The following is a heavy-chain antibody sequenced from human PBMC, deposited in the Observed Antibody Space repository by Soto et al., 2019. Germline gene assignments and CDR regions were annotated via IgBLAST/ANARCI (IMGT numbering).Heavy chain of an antibody. J-gene: IGHJ4*02. V-gene: IGHV3-23*01. CDR2: ISGSGGST. Sequence: GGSLRLSCAASGFTFSSYAMSWVRQAPGKGLEWVPAISGSGGSTYYADSVKGRFTISRDNSKNTLYLQMNSLRAEDTAVYYCAKGIAARLAVDYWGQGTLVTVSS. CDR1: GFTFSSYA. D-gene: IGHD6-6*01. CDR3: AKGIAARLAVDY.